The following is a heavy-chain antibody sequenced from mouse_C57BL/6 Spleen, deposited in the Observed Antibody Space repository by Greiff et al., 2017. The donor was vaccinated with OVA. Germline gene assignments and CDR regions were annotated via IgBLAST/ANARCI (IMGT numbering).Heavy chain of an antibody. CDR2: INPGSGGT. J-gene: IGHJ4*01. CDR3: AREARVTVDEAIDHAMDY. V-gene: IGHV1-54*01. CDR1: GYAFTNYL. D-gene: IGHD1-1*01. Sequence: QVQLQQSGAELVRPGTSVKLSCKASGYAFTNYLIAWVKQRPGQGLEWIGVINPGSGGTNYNEKFKGKATLTADKSSSTAYMQLRSLTSEDSAVSIWAREARVTVDEAIDHAMDYWGQGTSVTVSS.